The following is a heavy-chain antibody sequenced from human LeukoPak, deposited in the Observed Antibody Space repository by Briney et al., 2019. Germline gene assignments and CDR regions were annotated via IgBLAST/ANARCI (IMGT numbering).Heavy chain of an antibody. CDR3: ARAGDGIGYYYFDY. D-gene: IGHD3-22*01. V-gene: IGHV4-59*01. CDR1: GRSISSYY. J-gene: IGHJ4*02. CDR2: IYYSGST. Sequence: SETLSLTCSVSGRSISSYYWSWLRQPPGKGLEWIGYIYYSGSTNFNPSLKSRVTISVDTSKTQFSLKLRSVTAADTAVYYCARAGDGIGYYYFDYWGQGTLVTVSS.